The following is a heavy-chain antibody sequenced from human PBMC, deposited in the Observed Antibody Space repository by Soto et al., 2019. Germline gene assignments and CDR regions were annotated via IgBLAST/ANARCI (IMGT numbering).Heavy chain of an antibody. J-gene: IGHJ4*02. CDR1: GFTFSSYE. D-gene: IGHD2-2*01. CDR2: ISSAGDSS. CDR3: ARVYCSTTTCHVQAFDS. V-gene: IGHV3-48*03. Sequence: EVQLVESGGGLAQPGGSVRLSCAASGFTFSSYEMNWVHQAAGKTLEWVSYISSAGDSSYYADSVKSRFTISRDNAKNSLYLQMNSLRVEDTAVYYCARVYCSTTTCHVQAFDSWGQGTLVTVSS.